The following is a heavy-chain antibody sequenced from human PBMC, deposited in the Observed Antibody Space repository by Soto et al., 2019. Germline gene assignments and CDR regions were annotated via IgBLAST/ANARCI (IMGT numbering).Heavy chain of an antibody. J-gene: IGHJ5*01. CDR1: GFTFSSYC. V-gene: IGHV3-30*18. CDR2: ISYDGSLK. Sequence: GGSLRLSCAASGFTFSSYCMHWVRQAPGKGLEWVAIISYDGSLKYYADSVKGRFTISRDQSKNTLYLQMNSLRAEDTAVYYCVKDYGYGDYAPPASDSWGQGTLVSV. D-gene: IGHD4-17*01. CDR3: VKDYGYGDYAPPASDS.